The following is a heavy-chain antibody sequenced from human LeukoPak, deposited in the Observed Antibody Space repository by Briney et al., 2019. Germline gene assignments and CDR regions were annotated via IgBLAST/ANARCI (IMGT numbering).Heavy chain of an antibody. CDR1: GYTFTSYD. J-gene: IGHJ4*02. V-gene: IGHV1-8*01. CDR2: MNPNSGNT. D-gene: IGHD6-13*01. Sequence: ASVKVSCKASGYTFTSYDINWVRQATGQGLEWMGWMNPNSGNTGYAQKFQGRVTMTRNTSISTAYMELSSLRSEDTAVYYCARAHTLNYPGKQLGGYWGQGTLVTVSS. CDR3: ARAHTLNYPGKQLGGY.